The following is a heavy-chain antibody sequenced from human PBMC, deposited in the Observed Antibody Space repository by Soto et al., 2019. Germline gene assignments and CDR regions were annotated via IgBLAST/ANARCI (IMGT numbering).Heavy chain of an antibody. Sequence: QSGGSLRLSCAASGFTFSNYEMNWVRQAPGKGLEWVSYIGNRGRTIYYADSVKGRFTISRDNAKNSLYLQMNSLRAEDTAVYYCARDPAIYSGKFDYGMDVWGQGTTVTVSS. J-gene: IGHJ6*02. CDR3: ARDPAIYSGKFDYGMDV. V-gene: IGHV3-48*03. CDR1: GFTFSNYE. CDR2: IGNRGRTI. D-gene: IGHD4-4*01.